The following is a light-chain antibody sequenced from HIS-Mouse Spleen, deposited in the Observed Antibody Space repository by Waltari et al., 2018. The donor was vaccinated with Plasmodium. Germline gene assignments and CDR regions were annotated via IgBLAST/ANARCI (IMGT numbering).Light chain of an antibody. Sequence: SYELTQPSSVSVSPGQTARITCSGDVLAKKYARWFQQKPGQAPVLVIYKDSERPSGIPGRVSGSSSGTTVTLTISGAQVEDEADYYCYSAADNKPVVVGGGTKLTVL. J-gene: IGLJ2*01. V-gene: IGLV3-27*01. CDR1: VLAKKY. CDR3: YSAADNKPVV. CDR2: KDS.